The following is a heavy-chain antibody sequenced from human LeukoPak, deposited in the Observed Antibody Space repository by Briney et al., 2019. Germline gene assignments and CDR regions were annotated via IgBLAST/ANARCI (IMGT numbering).Heavy chain of an antibody. D-gene: IGHD5-18*01. J-gene: IGHJ6*02. Sequence: GGSLRLSCAASGFTFSSYAMHWVRQAPGKGLVWVSRINSDGSSTTYADSVKGRFSISRDNAKNTLYLQMNSLRVEDTAVYYCARVRSAMVDYYGMDVWGQGTTVTVSS. CDR3: ARVRSAMVDYYGMDV. CDR1: GFTFSSYA. V-gene: IGHV3-74*01. CDR2: INSDGSST.